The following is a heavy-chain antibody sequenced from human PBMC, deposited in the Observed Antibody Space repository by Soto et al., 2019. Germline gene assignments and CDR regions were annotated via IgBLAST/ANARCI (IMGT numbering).Heavy chain of an antibody. CDR1: GFTFSSYA. V-gene: IGHV3-23*01. Sequence: EVQLLESGGALVQPGGSLRLSCTASGFTFSSYAMTWVRQAPGQGLEWVSVVTDTGVGTYYADSVKGRFTVSRDNSKYTLYLQMNSLRAEDTAVYYCAKYSPIVAGDFDYWGQGTLVTVSS. CDR3: AKYSPIVAGDFDY. D-gene: IGHD2-21*01. CDR2: VTDTGVGT. J-gene: IGHJ4*02.